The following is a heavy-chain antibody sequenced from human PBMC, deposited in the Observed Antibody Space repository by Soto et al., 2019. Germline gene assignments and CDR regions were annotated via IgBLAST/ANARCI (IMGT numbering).Heavy chain of an antibody. CDR1: GFTFSSYA. V-gene: IGHV3-30-3*01. J-gene: IGHJ6*02. D-gene: IGHD3-9*01. Sequence: PGGSLRLSCAASGFTFSSYAMHWVRQAPGKGLEWVAVISYDGSNKYYADSVKGRFTISRDNSKNTLYLQMNSLRAEDTAVYYCARDRKTGYDILTGYYTYYYYGMDVWGQGTTVTVSS. CDR3: ARDRKTGYDILTGYYTYYYYGMDV. CDR2: ISYDGSNK.